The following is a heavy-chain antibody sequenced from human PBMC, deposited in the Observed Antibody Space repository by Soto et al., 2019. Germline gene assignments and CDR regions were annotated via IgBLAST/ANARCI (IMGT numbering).Heavy chain of an antibody. Sequence: SVKVSCKASGGTFSSYAISCVRQAPGQGLEWMGGIIPIFGTANYAQKFQGSVTITADESTSTAYMELSSLRSEVTAVYYCAREPYEASTGHIHFNCCHQGNLVTVST. D-gene: IGHD3-3*01. CDR3: AREPYEASTGHIHFNC. V-gene: IGHV1-69*13. J-gene: IGHJ4*02. CDR2: IIPIFGTA. CDR1: GGTFSSYA.